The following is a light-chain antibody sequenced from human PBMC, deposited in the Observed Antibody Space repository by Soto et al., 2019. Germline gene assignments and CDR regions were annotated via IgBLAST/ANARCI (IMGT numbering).Light chain of an antibody. CDR1: QSVSSW. CDR2: RAS. J-gene: IGKJ1*01. V-gene: IGKV1-5*03. CDR3: QQYENYPRT. Sequence: DIQMTQSPPTLSASVGDRVTITCRASQSVSSWLAWYQQEPGKAPNLLIYRASTLQTGVPSRFSGSGSGTEFTLTISSLHPDDFATYYCQQYENYPRTFGQGTKVDIK.